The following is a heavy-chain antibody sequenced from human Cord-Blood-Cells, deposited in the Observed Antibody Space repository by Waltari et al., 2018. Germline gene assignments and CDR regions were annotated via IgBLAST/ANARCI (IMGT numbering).Heavy chain of an antibody. CDR3: ARGEQFRWTKPRSYWYFDL. Sequence: QVQLVQSGAEVKKPGASVKVSCKASGYTFTSYAMHWVRQAPGQRLEWMGWINAGNGNTKYSQKFQGRVTITRDTSASTAYMELSSLRSEDTAVYYCARGEQFRWTKPRSYWYFDLWGRGTLVTVSS. D-gene: IGHD1-1*01. CDR2: INAGNGNT. CDR1: GYTFTSYA. V-gene: IGHV1-3*01. J-gene: IGHJ2*01.